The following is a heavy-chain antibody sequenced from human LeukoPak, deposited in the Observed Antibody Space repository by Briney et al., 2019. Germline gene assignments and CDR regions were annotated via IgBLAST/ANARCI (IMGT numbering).Heavy chain of an antibody. CDR3: ARDSGSYQSPFDY. CDR1: GGSISSYY. Sequence: SETLSLTCTVSGGSISSYYWSWIRQPPGKGLEWIGYIYYSGSTNYNPSLKSRVTIPVDTSKNQFSLKLSSVTAADTAVYYCARDSGSYQSPFDYWGQGTLVTVSS. D-gene: IGHD1-26*01. V-gene: IGHV4-59*01. J-gene: IGHJ4*02. CDR2: IYYSGST.